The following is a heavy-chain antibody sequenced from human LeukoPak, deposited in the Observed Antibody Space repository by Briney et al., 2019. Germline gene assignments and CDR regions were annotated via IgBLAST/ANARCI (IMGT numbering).Heavy chain of an antibody. J-gene: IGHJ4*02. CDR1: GYTFTGYY. D-gene: IGHD6-13*01. CDR2: INPNSGDT. Sequence: GASVKVSCKASGYTFTGYYMHWVRQAPGQGLEWMGWINPNSGDTNYAQKFQGRVTMTRDTSITTAYMELSRLRSDDTAVYYCARVRGSGWYLEIDYWGQGTLVTVSS. V-gene: IGHV1-2*02. CDR3: ARVRGSGWYLEIDY.